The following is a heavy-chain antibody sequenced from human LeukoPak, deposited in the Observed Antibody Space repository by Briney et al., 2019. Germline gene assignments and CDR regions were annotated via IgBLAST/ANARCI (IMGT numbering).Heavy chain of an antibody. CDR2: IYNSANT. Sequence: SETLSLTCTVSGDSISSSSYCWDWIRQPPGKGLEWIGNIYNSANTHYNPSLKTRITMSVDTSKNQFSLKLNSVTAADTGIYYCARHSRSGYIGYENAFDIWGQGKMDTVSS. V-gene: IGHV4-39*01. CDR3: ARHSRSGYIGYENAFDI. CDR1: GDSISSSSYC. D-gene: IGHD5-12*01. J-gene: IGHJ3*02.